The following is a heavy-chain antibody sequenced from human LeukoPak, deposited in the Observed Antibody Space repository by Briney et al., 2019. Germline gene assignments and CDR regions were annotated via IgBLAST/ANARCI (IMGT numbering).Heavy chain of an antibody. CDR1: GFTFSSYS. D-gene: IGHD6-13*01. CDR3: AKEGRAAAGRGNWFDP. CDR2: ISSSSSYI. V-gene: IGHV3-21*01. J-gene: IGHJ5*02. Sequence: PGGSLRLSCAASGFTFSSYSMNWVRQAPGKGLEWVSSISSSSSYIYYADSVKGRFTISRDNAKNSLYLQMNSLRAEDTAVYYCAKEGRAAAGRGNWFDPWGQGTLVTVSS.